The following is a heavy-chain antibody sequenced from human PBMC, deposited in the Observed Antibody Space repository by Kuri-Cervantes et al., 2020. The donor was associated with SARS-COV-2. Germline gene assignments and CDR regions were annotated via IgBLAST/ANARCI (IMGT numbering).Heavy chain of an antibody. V-gene: IGHV3-7*01. CDR3: ARVYVQQLIFHCYYYMDV. D-gene: IGHD6-13*01. J-gene: IGHJ6*03. Sequence: GGSLRLSCAASGFTFSSYWMSWVRQAPGKGLEWVANIKQDGSEKYYVDSVKGRFTISRDNAKNSLYLQMNSLRAEDTAVYYCARVYVQQLIFHCYYYMDVWGKGTTVTVSS. CDR2: IKQDGSEK. CDR1: GFTFSSYW.